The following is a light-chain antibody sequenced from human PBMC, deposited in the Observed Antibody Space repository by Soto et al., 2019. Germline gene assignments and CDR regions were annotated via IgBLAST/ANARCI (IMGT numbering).Light chain of an antibody. Sequence: DIVLTQTPGTLSLSPGERATLSCRASQSVSRYLGWYQQKPGQAPRLLIYDTSIRATGIPPRFSGSGSGTDFTLTISSLEPEDFAVYYCQHRSNWPPTFGGGTKVDIK. CDR2: DTS. CDR3: QHRSNWPPT. CDR1: QSVSRY. V-gene: IGKV3-11*01. J-gene: IGKJ4*01.